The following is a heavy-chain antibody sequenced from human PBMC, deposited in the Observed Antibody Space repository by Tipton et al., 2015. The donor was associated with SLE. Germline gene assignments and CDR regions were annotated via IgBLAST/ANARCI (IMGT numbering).Heavy chain of an antibody. CDR3: AIGVAGTLFFDY. CDR2: ISWNSGSI. D-gene: IGHD6-19*01. J-gene: IGHJ4*02. CDR1: GFTFDDYA. V-gene: IGHV3-9*01. Sequence: RSLRLSCAASGFTFDDYAMHWVRQAPGKGLEWVSSISWNSGSIVYADSVKGRFTISRDNAKNSLYLQMNSLRSDDTAVYYCAIGVAGTLFFDYWGQGTLVTVSS.